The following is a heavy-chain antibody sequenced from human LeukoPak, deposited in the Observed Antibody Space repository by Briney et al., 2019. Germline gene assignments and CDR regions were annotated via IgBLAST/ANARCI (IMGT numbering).Heavy chain of an antibody. CDR2: ISAYNGNT. Sequence: ASVKVSCKASGYTFTSYGISWVRQAPGQGLEWMGWISAYNGNTNYAQKLQGRVTMTTDTSTSTAYMELRSLRSDDTAVYYCARVGYENLWFGELLDARYFDYWGQGTLVTVSS. V-gene: IGHV1-18*01. CDR1: GYTFTSYG. J-gene: IGHJ4*02. CDR3: ARVGYENLWFGELLDARYFDY. D-gene: IGHD3-10*01.